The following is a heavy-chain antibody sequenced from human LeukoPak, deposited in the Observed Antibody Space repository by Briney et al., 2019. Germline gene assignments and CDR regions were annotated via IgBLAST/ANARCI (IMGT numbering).Heavy chain of an antibody. J-gene: IGHJ4*02. CDR2: IYYSGST. D-gene: IGHD3-3*01. CDR3: ARHPFPKYDFWSGYSTAYYFDY. V-gene: IGHV4-59*08. CDR1: GGSISSYY. Sequence: SETLSLTCTVSGGSISSYYWSWIRQPPGKGLEWIGYIYYSGSTNYNPSLKSRVTISVDTSKNQFSLKLSSVTAAGTAVYYCARHPFPKYDFWSGYSTAYYFDYWGQGTLVTVSS.